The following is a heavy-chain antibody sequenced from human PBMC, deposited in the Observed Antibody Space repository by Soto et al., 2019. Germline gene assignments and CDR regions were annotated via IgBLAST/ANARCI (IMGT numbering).Heavy chain of an antibody. J-gene: IGHJ4*02. CDR2: IGPESGAT. CDR3: GRGRSGQIVVFY. Sequence: ASVKVSCKASGYTFTGHYIHWVRQAPEQGPEWMGEIGPESGATRYAQKFQGRVAMTRDTSITTVYMELNNLSPDDTAVYYCGRGRSGQIVVFYWGQGTPVTVSS. D-gene: IGHD1-26*01. V-gene: IGHV1-2*02. CDR1: GYTFTGHY.